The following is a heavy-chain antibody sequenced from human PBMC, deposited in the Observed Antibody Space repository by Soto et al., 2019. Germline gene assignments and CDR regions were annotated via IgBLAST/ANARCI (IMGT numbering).Heavy chain of an antibody. CDR2: ISSSGSTI. D-gene: IGHD2-15*01. CDR3: ARVYCSGGSCLRGYYFDY. V-gene: IGHV3-11*01. Sequence: NPGGSLRLSCAASGFTFSDYYMSWIRQAPGKGLEWVSYISSSGSTIYYADSVKGRFTISRDNAKNSLYLQMNSLRAEDTAVYYCARVYCSGGSCLRGYYFDYWGQGTLVTVSS. J-gene: IGHJ4*02. CDR1: GFTFSDYY.